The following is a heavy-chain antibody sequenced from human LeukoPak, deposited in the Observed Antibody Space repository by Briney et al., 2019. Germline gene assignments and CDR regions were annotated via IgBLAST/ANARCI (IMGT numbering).Heavy chain of an antibody. CDR1: GGSFSGYY. V-gene: IGHV4-34*01. Sequence: PSEPLSLTCAVYGGSFSGYYWSWIRQPPGKGLEWIGEINHSGSTNYNPSLKSRVTISVDTSKNQFSLKLSSVSAADTAVYYCARGLGYYDSSVGYWGQGTLVTVSS. D-gene: IGHD3-22*01. CDR2: INHSGST. J-gene: IGHJ4*02. CDR3: ARGLGYYDSSVGY.